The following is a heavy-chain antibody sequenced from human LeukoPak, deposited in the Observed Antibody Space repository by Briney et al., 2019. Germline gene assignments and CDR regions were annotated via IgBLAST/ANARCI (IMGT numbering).Heavy chain of an antibody. Sequence: GGSLRLSCAASGFTFSSYAMHWVRQAPGKGLEWVAVISYDGSNKYYADSVKGRFTISRDNSKNTLYLQMGSLRAEDMAVYYCARGPRLRFLEWLSTFDYWGQGTLVTVSS. CDR3: ARGPRLRFLEWLSTFDY. V-gene: IGHV3-30*14. CDR2: ISYDGSNK. D-gene: IGHD3-3*01. J-gene: IGHJ4*02. CDR1: GFTFSSYA.